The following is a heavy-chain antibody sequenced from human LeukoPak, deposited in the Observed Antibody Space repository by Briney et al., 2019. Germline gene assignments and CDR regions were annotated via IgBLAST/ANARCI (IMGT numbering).Heavy chain of an antibody. CDR3: AKDEGTTTMVWYYFDY. D-gene: IGHD5-18*01. V-gene: IGHV3-33*06. CDR1: GFIFSSYG. CDR2: IWYDGNNK. J-gene: IGHJ4*02. Sequence: PGKSLRLSCAASGFIFSSYGMHWVRQAPGKGLEWVAVIWYDGNNKYYADSVKGRITISRDNSKNTLYLQMNSLRAEDTAVYYCAKDEGTTTMVWYYFDYWGQGTLVTVSS.